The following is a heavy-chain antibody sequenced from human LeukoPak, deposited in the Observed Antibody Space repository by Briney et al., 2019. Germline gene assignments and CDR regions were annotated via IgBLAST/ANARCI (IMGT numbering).Heavy chain of an antibody. V-gene: IGHV3-23*01. CDR3: ARDKTKSGSSWLDY. J-gene: IGHJ4*02. Sequence: PGGSLRLSCEASGFIFSNYAMTWVRQAPGKGLEWVSSIRSVDATTSYADSVKGRFTISRDNSKYTLYLQMNSLRAEDTAVYYCARDKTKSGSSWLDYWGQGTLVTVSS. D-gene: IGHD6-13*01. CDR1: GFIFSNYA. CDR2: IRSVDATT.